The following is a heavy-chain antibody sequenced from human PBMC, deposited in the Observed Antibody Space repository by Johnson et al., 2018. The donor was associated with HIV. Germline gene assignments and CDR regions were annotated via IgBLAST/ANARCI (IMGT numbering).Heavy chain of an antibody. CDR2: IYSGGTT. CDR1: GFSVSRNH. Sequence: VQLVESGGGLVQPGGSLRLSCGASGFSVSRNHMNWVRQVPGKGLEWVSVIYSGGTTYYADSVKGRFTISRDTSKNTLYLQMNSLRAEDTAVYYCARRWELHSNAFDIWGQGTMVTVSS. J-gene: IGHJ3*02. D-gene: IGHD1-26*01. CDR3: ARRWELHSNAFDI. V-gene: IGHV3-66*01.